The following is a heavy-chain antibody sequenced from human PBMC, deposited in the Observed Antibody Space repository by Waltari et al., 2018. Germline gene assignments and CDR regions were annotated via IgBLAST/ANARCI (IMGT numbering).Heavy chain of an antibody. V-gene: IGHV4-34*01. CDR1: GGSFSGSY. Sequence: QVQLQQWGAGLLKPSETLSLTCAVSGGSFSGSYWSWVRQPPGKGLEWIGEINHSGSTNYNPSLKSRVTISVDTSKNQFSLKLSSVTAADTAVYYCARGYKYSGSYYGYWGQGTLVTVSS. J-gene: IGHJ4*02. CDR2: INHSGST. D-gene: IGHD1-26*01. CDR3: ARGYKYSGSYYGY.